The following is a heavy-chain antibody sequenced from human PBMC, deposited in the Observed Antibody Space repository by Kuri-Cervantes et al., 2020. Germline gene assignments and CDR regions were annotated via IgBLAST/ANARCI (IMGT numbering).Heavy chain of an antibody. CDR2: IVTDGSNK. J-gene: IGHJ4*02. CDR1: GFTFSSYA. CDR3: ARAFWNSDGDRMFDY. D-gene: IGHD2/OR15-2a*01. V-gene: IGHV3-33*08. Sequence: GGSLRLSCAASGFTFSSYAMHWVRQAPGKGLEWVTFIVTDGSNKYYEDSVKGRFTISRDNSKTTLYLQMNSLGAEDTAMYYCARAFWNSDGDRMFDYWGQGTLVTVSS.